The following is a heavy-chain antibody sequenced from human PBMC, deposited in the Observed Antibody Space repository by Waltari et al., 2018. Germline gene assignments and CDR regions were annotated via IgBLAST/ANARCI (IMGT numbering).Heavy chain of an antibody. CDR3: AKETEYAGIQLWPLDY. D-gene: IGHD5-18*01. CDR2: IGYGGSNK. Sequence: QVQLVESGGGVVQPGRSLRLSCAASGFTFSSYGMHWVRQAPGKGLEWVAVIGYGGSNKYYAESVKGGFTISRDNSKNTLYLQMNSLRAEDTAMYYCAKETEYAGIQLWPLDYWGQGTLVTVSS. J-gene: IGHJ4*02. CDR1: GFTFSSYG. V-gene: IGHV3-30*18.